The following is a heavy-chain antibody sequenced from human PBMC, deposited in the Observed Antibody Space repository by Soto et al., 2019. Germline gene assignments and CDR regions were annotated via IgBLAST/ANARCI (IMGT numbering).Heavy chain of an antibody. D-gene: IGHD6-19*01. CDR3: ARSGWPHYYYGMDV. CDR2: IKQDGSEK. Sequence: PGGSLRLSCAASGFTFSTYWMFWVRQAPGKGLEWVATIKQDGSEKLYVDSVKGRFTISRDNAKNSLHLQMNSLRVEDTAVYYCARSGWPHYYYGMDVWGQGTTVTVSS. CDR1: GFTFSTYW. V-gene: IGHV3-7*02. J-gene: IGHJ6*02.